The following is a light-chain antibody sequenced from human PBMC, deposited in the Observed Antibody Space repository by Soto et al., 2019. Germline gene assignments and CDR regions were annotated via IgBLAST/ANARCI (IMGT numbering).Light chain of an antibody. V-gene: IGKV1-39*01. CDR1: QGIANY. CDR3: QQSFNNPRT. J-gene: IGKJ1*01. CDR2: GAS. Sequence: DIQMTQSPSSRSASVGDRVTITFRASQGIANYLNWYQQKPGKAPKLLIYGASSLQSGVPSKFSGSGSGTDFTLTISSLQPEDFATYYCQQSFNNPRTFGQGTKVDI.